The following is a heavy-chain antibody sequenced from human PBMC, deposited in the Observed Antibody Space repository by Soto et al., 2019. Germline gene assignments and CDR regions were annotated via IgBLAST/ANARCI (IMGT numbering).Heavy chain of an antibody. V-gene: IGHV4-4*02. J-gene: IGHJ1*01. CDR1: GDSINSNYC. CDR2: IYYSGGT. CDR3: ANKTACGLYS. D-gene: IGHD2-8*01. Sequence: PSETLSLTCAVSGDSINSNYCWTWVRQPPGKGLEWIAEIYYSGGTSYNPSLKSRVTISMDKSKNQFSLNLTSVTAADTAMYYCANKTACGLYSCGQDTLLTISS.